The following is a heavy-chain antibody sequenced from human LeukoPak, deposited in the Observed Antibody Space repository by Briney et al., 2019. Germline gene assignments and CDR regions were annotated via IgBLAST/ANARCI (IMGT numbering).Heavy chain of an antibody. CDR3: ARDPIAVAGADPYYYYGMDV. D-gene: IGHD6-19*01. V-gene: IGHV1-18*01. CDR1: GYTFTSYG. Sequence: ASVKVSCNASGYTFTSYGISWVRHAPGQGLEWMGWISAYNGNTNYAQKLQGRVTITTDTSTSTANMELRSLRSDDTAVYYCARDPIAVAGADPYYYYGMDVWGQGTTVTVSS. J-gene: IGHJ6*02. CDR2: ISAYNGNT.